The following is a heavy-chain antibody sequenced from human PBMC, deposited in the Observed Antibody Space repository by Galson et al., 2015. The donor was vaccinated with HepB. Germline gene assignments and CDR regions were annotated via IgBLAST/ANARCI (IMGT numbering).Heavy chain of an antibody. V-gene: IGHV1-69*02. CDR2: IIPILGIA. J-gene: IGHJ6*02. CDR3: ARGRKAAGTRYYYGMDV. Sequence: VSCKASGGTFSSYTISWVRQAPGQGLEWMGRIIPILGIANYAQKFQGRVTITADKSTSTAYMELSSLRSEDTAVYYCARGRKAAGTRYYYGMDVWGQGTTVTVSS. CDR1: GGTFSSYT. D-gene: IGHD6-13*01.